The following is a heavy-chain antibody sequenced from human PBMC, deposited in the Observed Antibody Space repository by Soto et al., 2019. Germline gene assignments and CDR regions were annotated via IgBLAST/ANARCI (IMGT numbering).Heavy chain of an antibody. D-gene: IGHD3-22*01. CDR3: ARGQYYYDSSGYYYPNWFDP. CDR2: IWYDGSNK. CDR1: GFTFSSYV. V-gene: IGHV3-33*01. Sequence: PGGSLRLSCAASGFTFSSYVMHWVRQSPGKGLEWVAVIWYDGSNKYYADSVKGRFTISRDNSKNTLYLQMNSLRAEDTAVYYCARGQYYYDSSGYYYPNWFDPWGQGTLVTVSS. J-gene: IGHJ5*02.